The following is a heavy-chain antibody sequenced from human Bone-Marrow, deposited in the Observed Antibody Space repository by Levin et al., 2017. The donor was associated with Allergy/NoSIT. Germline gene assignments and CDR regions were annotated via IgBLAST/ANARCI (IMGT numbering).Heavy chain of an antibody. Sequence: PGGSLRLSCTASGFDFKDFWMTWVRQAPGKGLEWVGSIKQDGNEKFYVDSVKGRFTISRDNAKNSLYLEMNSLRAEDTAVYYCSRCEDYWGQGTVVTVSS. CDR3: SRCEDY. V-gene: IGHV3-7*01. J-gene: IGHJ4*02. CDR2: IKQDGNEK. CDR1: GFDFKDFW.